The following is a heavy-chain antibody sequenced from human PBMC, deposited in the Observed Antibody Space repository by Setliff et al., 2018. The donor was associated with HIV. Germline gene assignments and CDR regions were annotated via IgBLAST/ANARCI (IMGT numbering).Heavy chain of an antibody. V-gene: IGHV1-18*01. CDR2: ISAYNGNT. CDR3: ARLDIVVVYYYGMDV. D-gene: IGHD3-22*01. J-gene: IGHJ6*02. Sequence: VKVSCKASGYTFTSYGISWVRQAPGQGLEWMGWISAYNGNTNYAQKLQGRVTMTTDTSTSTAYMELRSLRSDDTAVYYCARLDIVVVYYYGMDVWGQGTTVTVS. CDR1: GYTFTSYG.